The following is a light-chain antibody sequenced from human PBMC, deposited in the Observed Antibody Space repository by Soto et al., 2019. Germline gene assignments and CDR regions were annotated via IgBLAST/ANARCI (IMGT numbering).Light chain of an antibody. CDR2: DVS. CDR1: SSDVGGYNY. CDR3: SSXXXXSXLV. J-gene: IGLJ1*01. Sequence: QSARTQPASVSGAPGQSSTISCTGTSSDVGGYNYVSWYQQHPGKAPKLMIYDVSNRPSGVYNRFSASKSGNTASLTISGLQAEXXADYYCSSXXXXSXLVFGTGTKVTV. V-gene: IGLV2-14*01.